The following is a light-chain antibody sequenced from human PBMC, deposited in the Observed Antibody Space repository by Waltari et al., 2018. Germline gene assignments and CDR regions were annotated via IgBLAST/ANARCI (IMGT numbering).Light chain of an antibody. Sequence: EIVLTQSPATLSLSPGERATLSCRASQSVSRHLAWYQQKPRQAPRLLIYDVSNRATGIPGRFSGSGSGTDFTLTISSLEPEDFAVYFCQQCSNWPPEYTFGQGTKLEIK. CDR1: QSVSRH. V-gene: IGKV3-11*01. J-gene: IGKJ2*01. CDR2: DVS. CDR3: QQCSNWPPEYT.